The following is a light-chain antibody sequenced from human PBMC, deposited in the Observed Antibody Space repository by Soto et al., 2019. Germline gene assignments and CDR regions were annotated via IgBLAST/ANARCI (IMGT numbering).Light chain of an antibody. CDR3: SSYTSSSTLDV. CDR1: SSDVGGYNY. CDR2: DVS. J-gene: IGLJ1*01. Sequence: QSARTQPASVSGSPGQSITISCTGTSSDVGGYNYVSWYQQHPGKAPKLMIYDVSNRPSGVSNRFSGSKSGNTASLTISGLQAEDEADYYCSSYTSSSTLDVFGTGTKVTVL. V-gene: IGLV2-14*01.